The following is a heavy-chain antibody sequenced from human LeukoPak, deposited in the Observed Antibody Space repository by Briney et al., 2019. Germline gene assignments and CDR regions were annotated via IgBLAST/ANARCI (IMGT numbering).Heavy chain of an antibody. CDR1: GGSFSGYY. Sequence: SETLSLTCAVYGGSFSGYYWSWIRQPPGKGLEWIGEINHSGSTNYNPSLKSRVTISVDTSKNQFSLKLSSVTAADTAVYYCARTGEVLNYFDYWGQGTRVTVSS. V-gene: IGHV4-34*01. CDR2: INHSGST. J-gene: IGHJ4*02. D-gene: IGHD1-14*01. CDR3: ARTGEVLNYFDY.